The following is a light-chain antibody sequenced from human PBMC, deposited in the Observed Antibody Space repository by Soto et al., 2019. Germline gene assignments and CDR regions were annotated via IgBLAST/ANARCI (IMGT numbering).Light chain of an antibody. V-gene: IGKV3-20*01. CDR1: QSVSSN. Sequence: EIVMTQYPATLSVSGGEIATLSCRASQSVSSNLAWYQQKPGQAPRLLIYGASSRATGIPDRFSGSGSGTDFTLTISRLEPEDFAVYYCQQYGSSRWTFGQGTKV. J-gene: IGKJ1*01. CDR3: QQYGSSRWT. CDR2: GAS.